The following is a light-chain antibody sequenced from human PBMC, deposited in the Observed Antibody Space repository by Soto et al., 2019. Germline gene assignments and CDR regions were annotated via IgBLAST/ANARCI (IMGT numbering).Light chain of an antibody. V-gene: IGLV2-14*01. CDR2: EVT. CDR3: SSFTTTATRI. CDR1: SSDVGAYNY. J-gene: IGLJ2*01. Sequence: QSALTQPASVSGSPGQSITISCTGTSSDVGAYNYVSWYQYHPGEAPKLIIYEVTNRPSGISPRFSGSKSGNTASLTISGLQADDEADYYCSSFTTTATRIFGGGTKVTVL.